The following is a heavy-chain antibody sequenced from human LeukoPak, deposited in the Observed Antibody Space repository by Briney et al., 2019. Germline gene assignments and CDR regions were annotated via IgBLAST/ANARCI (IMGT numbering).Heavy chain of an antibody. D-gene: IGHD2-2*01. CDR2: ISYDGSNK. Sequence: GRSLRLSCAASGFTFSSYAMHWVRQAPGKGLEWVAVISYDGSNKYYADSVKGRFTISRDNSKNTLYLQMNSLRAEDTAVYYCAKSQYRGYGMDVWGQGTTVTVSS. CDR1: GFTFSSYA. J-gene: IGHJ6*02. CDR3: AKSQYRGYGMDV. V-gene: IGHV3-30*04.